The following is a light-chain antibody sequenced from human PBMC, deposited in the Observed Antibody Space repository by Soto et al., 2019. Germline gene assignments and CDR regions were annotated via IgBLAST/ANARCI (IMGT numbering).Light chain of an antibody. V-gene: IGKV1-5*01. CDR1: QSISSW. J-gene: IGKJ3*01. Sequence: DIQMTQSPSTLSASVGDRVTITCRARQSISSWLAWYQQKPGEAPKLLIYDASSLESGVPSRFSGSGSGTEFTLTISSLQPDDFATYYCQQYNTYRVTFGPGTKVDIK. CDR3: QQYNTYRVT. CDR2: DAS.